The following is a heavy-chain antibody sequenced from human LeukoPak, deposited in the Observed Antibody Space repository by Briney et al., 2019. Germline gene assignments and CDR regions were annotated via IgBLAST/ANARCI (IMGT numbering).Heavy chain of an antibody. CDR2: ISDNGNTQ. Sequence: GGSLRLSCVASGFTFSHYGTHWVRQAPGKGLEWVALISDNGNTQEYADAVKGRFTISRDNSINTLYLQMSSLRPEDTAVYYCARVGYSYALYYFDYWGQGTLVTVSS. D-gene: IGHD5-18*01. V-gene: IGHV3-30*03. J-gene: IGHJ4*02. CDR3: ARVGYSYALYYFDY. CDR1: GFTFSHYG.